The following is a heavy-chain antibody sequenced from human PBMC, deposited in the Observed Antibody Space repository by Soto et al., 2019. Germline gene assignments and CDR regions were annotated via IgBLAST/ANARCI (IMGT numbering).Heavy chain of an antibody. CDR2: ISPYTGDT. D-gene: IGHD6-19*01. J-gene: IGHJ5*02. CDR3: AKTGGWNWFDP. CDR1: GYTFTDYG. V-gene: IGHV1-18*01. Sequence: QVQLVQSGAEVKKPGASVKVSCKASGYTFTDYGISWVRQAPGQGLEWMGWISPYTGDTKYPQRLQGRVTVTADTSTSTAYMELRSLTSDDTAVYYCAKTGGWNWFDPWGQGTLVSVSS.